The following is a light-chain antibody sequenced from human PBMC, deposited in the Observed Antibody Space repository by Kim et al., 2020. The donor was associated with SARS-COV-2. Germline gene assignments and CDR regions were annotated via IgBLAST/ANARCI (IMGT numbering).Light chain of an antibody. CDR1: QSIGTN. J-gene: IGKJ2*01. CDR2: GAS. Sequence: SPGERAILSCRASQSIGTNLAWYHQKPGQAPRLLIYGASTGATGVPARISGSASGSDFTLTISSLQSGDFGIYYCQQYNNCFPYTFGQGTKLEI. CDR3: QQYNNCFPYT. V-gene: IGKV3-15*01.